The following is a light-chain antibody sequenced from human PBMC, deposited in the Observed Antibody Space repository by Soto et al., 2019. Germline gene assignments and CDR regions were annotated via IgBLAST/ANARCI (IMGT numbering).Light chain of an antibody. Sequence: DIQMTQSPSSLSASVGDRVTITCRASQSIGTNLNWYHQKPGKAPNLLIYDASSLQSGVPSRFSGSGSGTDFTLTISSLQPEDFAVYYCQQYDSSPRTFGQGTKVDTK. J-gene: IGKJ1*01. CDR1: QSIGTN. CDR3: QQYDSSPRT. CDR2: DAS. V-gene: IGKV1-39*01.